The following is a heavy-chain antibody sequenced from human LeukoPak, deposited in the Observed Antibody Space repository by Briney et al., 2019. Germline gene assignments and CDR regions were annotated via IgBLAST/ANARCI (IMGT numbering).Heavy chain of an antibody. CDR1: GYTFTSYY. CDR2: INPSGGST. Sequence: ASVKVSCKASGYTFTSYYMHWVRQAPGQGLEWMGIINPSGGSTGYAQKFQGRVTITRDTSTSTVYMELSSLRSEDTAVYYCATIAVAGAWDFDYWGQGTLVTVSS. V-gene: IGHV1-46*01. CDR3: ATIAVAGAWDFDY. D-gene: IGHD6-19*01. J-gene: IGHJ4*02.